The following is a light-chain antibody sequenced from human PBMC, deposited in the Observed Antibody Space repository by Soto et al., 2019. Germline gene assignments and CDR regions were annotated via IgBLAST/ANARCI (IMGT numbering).Light chain of an antibody. CDR2: SVS. CDR1: SSDIGTYDH. J-gene: IGLJ1*01. Sequence: QSVLTQPASVSGAPGQSITISCSGTSSDIGTYDHVAWFQQFPGKTPKLMIDSVSNRPSGVSYRFSGSKSGNTASLTISGLQAEDEADYYCTSYTVSRSFVFGTGTKVTVL. V-gene: IGLV2-14*01. CDR3: TSYTVSRSFV.